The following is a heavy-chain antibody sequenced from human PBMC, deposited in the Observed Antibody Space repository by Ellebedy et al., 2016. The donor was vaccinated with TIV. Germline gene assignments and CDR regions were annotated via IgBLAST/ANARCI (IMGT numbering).Heavy chain of an antibody. V-gene: IGHV3-30*04. J-gene: IGHJ4*02. CDR2: ISYDGSNK. Sequence: GGSLRLXCAASGFTFSSYAMHWVRQAPGKGLEWVAVISYDGSNKYYADSVKGRFTISRDNSKNTLYLQMNSLRAEDTAVYYCAKAVVVVVAATGYFDYWGQGTLVTVSS. CDR1: GFTFSSYA. D-gene: IGHD2-15*01. CDR3: AKAVVVVVAATGYFDY.